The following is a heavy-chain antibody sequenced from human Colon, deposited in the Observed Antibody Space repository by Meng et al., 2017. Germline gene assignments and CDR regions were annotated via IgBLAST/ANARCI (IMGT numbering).Heavy chain of an antibody. D-gene: IGHD3-10*01. J-gene: IGHJ2*01. Sequence: SSVKVSCQASVCTFSSYALSWLRQPPAQGRAWMGGSIPIFGTANYAQKLQGRVTITTDESTSTAYLELSSLRSEDTAVYYCARRVNYYGSGSYYKRWYFDLWGRGTLVTVSS. CDR2: SIPIFGTA. CDR3: ARRVNYYGSGSYYKRWYFDL. V-gene: IGHV1-69*05. CDR1: VCTFSSYA.